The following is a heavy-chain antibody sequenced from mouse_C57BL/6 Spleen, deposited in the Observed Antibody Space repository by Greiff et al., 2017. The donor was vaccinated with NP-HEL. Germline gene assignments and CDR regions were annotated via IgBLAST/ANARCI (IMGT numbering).Heavy chain of an antibody. CDR2: IYPRSGNT. CDR1: GYTFTSYG. D-gene: IGHD2-5*01. J-gene: IGHJ4*01. CDR3: ARSDYSNYEGAMDY. Sequence: VKLMESGAELARPGASVKLSCKASGYTFTSYGISWVKQRTGQGLEWIGEIYPRSGNTYYNEKFKGKATLTADKSSSTAYMELRSLTSEDSAVYFCARSDYSNYEGAMDYWGQGTSVTVSS. V-gene: IGHV1-81*01.